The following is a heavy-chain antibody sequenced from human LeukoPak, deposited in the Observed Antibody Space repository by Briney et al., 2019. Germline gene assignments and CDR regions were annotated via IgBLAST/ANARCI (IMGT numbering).Heavy chain of an antibody. CDR1: GYTLTELS. CDR2: FDPEDGET. D-gene: IGHD2-2*01. Sequence: ASVKVSCKVSGYTLTELSMHWVRQAPGKGLEWMGGFDPEDGETIYAQKFQGRVTMTEDTSTDTAYMELSSLRSEDTAVYYCATAGDIVVVPAANLPDAFDIWGQGTMVTVSS. CDR3: ATAGDIVVVPAANLPDAFDI. V-gene: IGHV1-24*01. J-gene: IGHJ3*02.